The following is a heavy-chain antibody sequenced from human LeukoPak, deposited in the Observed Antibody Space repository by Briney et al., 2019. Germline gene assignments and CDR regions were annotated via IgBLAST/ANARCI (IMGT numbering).Heavy chain of an antibody. D-gene: IGHD3-9*01. V-gene: IGHV4-38-2*02. Sequence: SETLSLTCTVSNYSISISYCWGWIRQPPGKGLEWIGSIYHSGSTYYNPSLKSRVTISVDTSKNQFSLKLSSVTAADTAVYYCARGDYDILTGYRPRVLNWFDPWGQGTLVTVSS. CDR1: NYSISISYC. J-gene: IGHJ5*02. CDR3: ARGDYDILTGYRPRVLNWFDP. CDR2: IYHSGST.